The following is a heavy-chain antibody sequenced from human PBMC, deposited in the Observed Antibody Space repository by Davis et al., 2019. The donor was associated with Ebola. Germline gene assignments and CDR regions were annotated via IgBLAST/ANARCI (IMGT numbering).Heavy chain of an antibody. V-gene: IGHV3-23*01. CDR3: AKSPFMITFGGVIVIPGATGFDY. Sequence: GESLKISCAASGFTFSSYGMHWVRQAPGKGLEWVSAISGSGGSTYYADSVKGRFTISRDNSKNTLYLQMNSLRAEDTAVYYCAKSPFMITFGGVIVIPGATGFDYWGQGTLVTVSS. CDR1: GFTFSSYG. D-gene: IGHD3-16*02. J-gene: IGHJ4*02. CDR2: ISGSGGST.